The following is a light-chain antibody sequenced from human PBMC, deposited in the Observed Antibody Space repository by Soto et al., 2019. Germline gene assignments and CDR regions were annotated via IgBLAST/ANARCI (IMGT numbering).Light chain of an antibody. CDR1: QGISNW. CDR3: QQSNSFPHT. V-gene: IGKV1-12*01. J-gene: IGKJ2*01. CDR2: AAS. Sequence: DIQLTQSPSSVSASVGDRDTITCRASQGISNWLAWYQQKPGQAPKLLIYAASSLHSGVPSRFSGSGSGTDFTLTISSLQPEDFATYFCQQSNSFPHTFGRGTKLEI.